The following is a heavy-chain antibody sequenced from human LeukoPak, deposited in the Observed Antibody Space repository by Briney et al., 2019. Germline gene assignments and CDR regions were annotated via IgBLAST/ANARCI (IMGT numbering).Heavy chain of an antibody. D-gene: IGHD4-23*01. CDR2: ISYDGSNK. J-gene: IGHJ4*02. CDR3: ARGATVVILSTFDY. Sequence: LSLTCAVYGGSFSGYYWSWIRQPPGKGLEWVAVISYDGSNKYYADSVKGRFTISRDNSKNTLYLQMNSLRAEDTAVYYCARGATVVILSTFDYWGQGTLVTVSS. CDR1: GGSFSGYY. V-gene: IGHV3-30-3*01.